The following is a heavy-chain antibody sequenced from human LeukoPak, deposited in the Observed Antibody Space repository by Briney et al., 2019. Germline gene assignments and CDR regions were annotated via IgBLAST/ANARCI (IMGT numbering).Heavy chain of an antibody. Sequence: SQTLSLTCAVSGGSISSGGYSWSWIRQPPGKGLEWIGYIYHSGSTYYNPSLKSRVTISVDRSKNQFPLKLSSVTTADTAVYYCARGLRGSPGVDYWGQGTLVTVSS. J-gene: IGHJ4*02. CDR2: IYHSGST. CDR3: ARGLRGSPGVDY. V-gene: IGHV4-30-2*01. D-gene: IGHD4-17*01. CDR1: GGSISSGGYS.